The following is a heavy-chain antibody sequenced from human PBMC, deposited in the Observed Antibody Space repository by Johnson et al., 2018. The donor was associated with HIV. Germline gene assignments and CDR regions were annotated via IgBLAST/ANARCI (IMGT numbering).Heavy chain of an antibody. D-gene: IGHD3-22*01. CDR3: ARVSTMIVVARNDAFDI. V-gene: IGHV3-20*04. J-gene: IGHJ3*02. CDR1: GFSFDDYG. CDR2: INWNGGSK. Sequence: EMQLVESGGGVVRPGGSLRLSCAASGFSFDDYGMSWVRQAPGKGLEWVSGINWNGGSKGYADSVKGRFTISRDNGKNSLYLQMNSLRAEDTALYYCARVSTMIVVARNDAFDIWGQGTMVTVSS.